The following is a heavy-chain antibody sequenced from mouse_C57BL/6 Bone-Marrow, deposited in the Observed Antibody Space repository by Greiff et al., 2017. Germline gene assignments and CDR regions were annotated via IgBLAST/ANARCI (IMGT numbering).Heavy chain of an antibody. Sequence: VQLQQSGAELVRPGASVTLSCKASGYTFTDYEMHWVKQTPVHGLEWIGAIDPETGGNAYNQKFKGKAILTADKSSSTAYMELRSLTSEDSAFYYCTRYYGSSYFDYWGQGTTLTVSS. V-gene: IGHV1-15*01. CDR3: TRYYGSSYFDY. CDR2: IDPETGGN. J-gene: IGHJ2*01. CDR1: GYTFTDYE. D-gene: IGHD1-1*01.